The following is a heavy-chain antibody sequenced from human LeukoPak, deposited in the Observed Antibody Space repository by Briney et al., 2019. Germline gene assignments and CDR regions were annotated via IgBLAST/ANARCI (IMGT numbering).Heavy chain of an antibody. J-gene: IGHJ3*02. V-gene: IGHV3-7*01. CDR1: GFTFSSYA. CDR3: ARDEPYCSSTSCYTSDAFDI. CDR2: IKQDGSEK. D-gene: IGHD2-2*02. Sequence: GGSLRLSCAASGFTFSSYAMSWVRQAPGKGLEWVANIKQDGSEKYYVDSVKGRFTISRDNAKNSLYLQMNSLRAEDTAVYYCARDEPYCSSTSCYTSDAFDIWGQGTMVTVSS.